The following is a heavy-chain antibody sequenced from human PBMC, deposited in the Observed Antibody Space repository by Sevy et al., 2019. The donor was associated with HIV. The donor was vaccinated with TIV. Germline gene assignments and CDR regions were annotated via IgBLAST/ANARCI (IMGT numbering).Heavy chain of an antibody. V-gene: IGHV1-46*01. D-gene: IGHD5-12*01. Sequence: ASVKVSCKASGYTFTSYSIHWVRQAPGQGLEWMGIINPSGGSTTYAQMFQGRVTLTRDKSTSTVFLELSSLRSDDTAVYYCAIPGFSGYDGVDQWGQGTLVTDSS. CDR1: GYTFTSYS. J-gene: IGHJ4*02. CDR3: AIPGFSGYDGVDQ. CDR2: INPSGGST.